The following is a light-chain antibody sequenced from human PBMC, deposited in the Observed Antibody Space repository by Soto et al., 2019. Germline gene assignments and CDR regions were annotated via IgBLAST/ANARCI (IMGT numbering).Light chain of an antibody. Sequence: QCAVTLAASVSGSPGQSITISCTGTSSDVGGYNYVTWYQQHPGKAPKLMIYEVSNRPSGISNRFSGSKSGNTASVTISGLQGEDEADYYCASYASSSSYVFGIGTKVTVL. J-gene: IGLJ1*01. CDR3: ASYASSSSYV. CDR1: SSDVGGYNY. CDR2: EVS. V-gene: IGLV2-14*01.